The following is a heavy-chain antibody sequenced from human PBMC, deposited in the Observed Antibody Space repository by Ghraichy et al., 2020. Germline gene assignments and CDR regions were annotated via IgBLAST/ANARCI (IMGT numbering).Heavy chain of an antibody. Sequence: SETLSLTCTVSGGSISSYYWSWIRQPPGKGLEWIGYIYYSGSTNYNPSLKSRVTISVDTSKNQFSLKLSSVTAADTAVYYCARDPGDDAFDIWGQGTMVTVSS. CDR1: GGSISSYY. V-gene: IGHV4-59*01. J-gene: IGHJ3*02. D-gene: IGHD3-10*01. CDR3: ARDPGDDAFDI. CDR2: IYYSGST.